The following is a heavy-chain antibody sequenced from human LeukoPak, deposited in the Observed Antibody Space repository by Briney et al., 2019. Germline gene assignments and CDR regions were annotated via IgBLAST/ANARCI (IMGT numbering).Heavy chain of an antibody. CDR3: ARDHQLRGFDY. Sequence: SETLSLTCTVSGGSISSGDYYWSWIRQPPGKGLEWIGYIYYSGSTYYNPSLKSRVTISVDTSKNQFSLKLSSVTAADTAVYYCARDHQLRGFDYWGQGTLVTVSS. CDR1: GGSISSGDYY. D-gene: IGHD2-2*01. V-gene: IGHV4-30-4*01. J-gene: IGHJ4*02. CDR2: IYYSGST.